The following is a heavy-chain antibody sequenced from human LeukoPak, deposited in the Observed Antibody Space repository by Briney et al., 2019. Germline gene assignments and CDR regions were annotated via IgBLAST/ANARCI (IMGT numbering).Heavy chain of an antibody. CDR2: ISYDGSNK. Sequence: GGSLRLSCAASGFTFSSYGMHWVRQAPGKGLEWVAVISYDGSNKYYADSVKGRFTISRDNSKNTLYLQMNSLRAEDTAVYYCAKAPYDSSGYYLYYWGQGTLVTVSS. CDR3: AKAPYDSSGYYLYY. D-gene: IGHD3-22*01. CDR1: GFTFSSYG. V-gene: IGHV3-30*18. J-gene: IGHJ4*02.